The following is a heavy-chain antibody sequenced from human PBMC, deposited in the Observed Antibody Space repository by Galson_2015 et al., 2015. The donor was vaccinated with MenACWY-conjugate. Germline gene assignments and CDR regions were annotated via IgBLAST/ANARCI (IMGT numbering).Heavy chain of an antibody. CDR3: ARVHCDSTSCFYFDY. Sequence: ETLSLTCAVYGGSFSNYHWTWVRPPPGKGLEWIGEIHHSGSTHYNPSLKSRVTVSVDKSKNQFSLKVSSVTAADTAVYYCARVHCDSTSCFYFDYWGQGTLVTVSS. V-gene: IGHV4-34*01. CDR1: GGSFSNYH. D-gene: IGHD2-2*01. J-gene: IGHJ4*02. CDR2: IHHSGST.